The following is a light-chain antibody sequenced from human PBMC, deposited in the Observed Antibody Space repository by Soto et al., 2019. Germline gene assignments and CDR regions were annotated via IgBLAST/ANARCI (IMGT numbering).Light chain of an antibody. J-gene: IGKJ4*01. CDR1: QSVSSY. V-gene: IGKV3-11*01. CDR2: DAA. Sequence: EIVLTQSPATLSLSPGERATLSCRASQSVSSYLAWYQQKPGQAPRLLSYDAANRATVIPARFSGSGSGTDFTLTISSLEPEDFAVYYCQQRSNWPLPVGGGTKVEIK. CDR3: QQRSNWPLP.